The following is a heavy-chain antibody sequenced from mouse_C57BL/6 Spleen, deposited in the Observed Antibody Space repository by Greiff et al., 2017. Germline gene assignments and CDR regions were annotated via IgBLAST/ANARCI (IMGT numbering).Heavy chain of an antibody. CDR3: ARIDFGSSAWFAY. V-gene: IGHV1-59*01. Sequence: QVHVKQPGAELVRPGTSVKLSCKASGYTFTSYWMHWVKQRPGQGLEWIGVIDPSDSYTNYNQKFKGKATLTVDTSSSTAYMQLSSLTSEDSAVYFCARIDFGSSAWFAYWGQEPLVSVSA. CDR1: GYTFTSYW. D-gene: IGHD1-1*01. J-gene: IGHJ3*01. CDR2: IDPSDSYT.